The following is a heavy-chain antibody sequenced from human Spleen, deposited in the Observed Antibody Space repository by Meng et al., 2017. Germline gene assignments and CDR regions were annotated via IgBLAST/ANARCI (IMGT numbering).Heavy chain of an antibody. CDR3: ASALYYYGSGSYPLLDFDY. CDR2: IIPIFGTA. Sequence: SVKVSCKASGYTFTSYGISWVRQAPGQGLEWMGGIIPIFGTANYAQKFQGRVTITADESTSTAYMELSSLRSEDTAVYYCASALYYYGSGSYPLLDFDYWGQGTLVTVSS. J-gene: IGHJ4*02. V-gene: IGHV1-69*13. D-gene: IGHD3-10*01. CDR1: GYTFTSYG.